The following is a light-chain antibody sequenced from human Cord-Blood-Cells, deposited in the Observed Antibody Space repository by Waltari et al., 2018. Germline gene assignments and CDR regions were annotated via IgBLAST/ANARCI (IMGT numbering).Light chain of an antibody. CDR3: CSYAGSYPWV. V-gene: IGLV2-11*01. Sequence: QSALTQPRSVSGSPGQSVTISCTGTSSDVGGYNYVSWYQQHPGKAPKLMIYDVSKRPPGVPDRFSGSKSGNTASLTISGLQAEDEADYYCCSYAGSYPWVFGGGTKLTVL. CDR1: SSDVGGYNY. J-gene: IGLJ3*02. CDR2: DVS.